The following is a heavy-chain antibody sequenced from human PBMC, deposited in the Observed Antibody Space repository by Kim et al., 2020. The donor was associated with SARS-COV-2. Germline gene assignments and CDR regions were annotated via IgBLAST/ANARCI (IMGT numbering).Heavy chain of an antibody. J-gene: IGHJ4*02. D-gene: IGHD3-10*01. V-gene: IGHV3-74*01. CDR3: ARESNTMVRGVTEQDLGY. Sequence: GRFTISRDNAKNTLYLQMNSLRAEDTAVYYCARESNTMVRGVTEQDLGYWGQGTLVTVSS.